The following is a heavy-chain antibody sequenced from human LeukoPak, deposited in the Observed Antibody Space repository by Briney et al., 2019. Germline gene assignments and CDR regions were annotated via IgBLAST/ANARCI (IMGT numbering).Heavy chain of an antibody. CDR1: GGSISSYY. J-gene: IGHJ4*02. CDR3: ARGNGEPYYFDY. Sequence: SETLSLTCAVSGGSISSYYWSWIRQPPGKGLEWIGYIYYSGSTNYNPSLKSRVTISVDTSKNQFSLKLSSVTAADTAVYYCARGNGEPYYFDYWGQGTLVTVSS. V-gene: IGHV4-59*01. D-gene: IGHD4-17*01. CDR2: IYYSGST.